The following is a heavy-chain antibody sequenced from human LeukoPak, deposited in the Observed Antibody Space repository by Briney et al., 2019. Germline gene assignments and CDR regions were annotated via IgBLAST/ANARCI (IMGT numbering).Heavy chain of an antibody. D-gene: IGHD3-16*01. J-gene: IGHJ6*02. CDR3: ARDWGYYYYYGMDV. Sequence: GGSLRLSCAASGFAFSSYSMNWVRQAPGKGLEWVSSISSSSSYIYYADSVKGRFTISRDNAKNSLYLQMNSLRAEDTAVYYCARDWGYYYYYGMDVWGQGTTVTVSS. CDR1: GFAFSSYS. CDR2: ISSSSSYI. V-gene: IGHV3-21*01.